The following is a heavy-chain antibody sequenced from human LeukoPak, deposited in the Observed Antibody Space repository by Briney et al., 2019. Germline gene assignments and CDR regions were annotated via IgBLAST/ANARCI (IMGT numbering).Heavy chain of an antibody. CDR3: AKDSHYYDSSGYFHDP. V-gene: IGHV3-23*01. CDR2: ISGSGGST. CDR1: GYRFTNYW. J-gene: IGHJ5*02. D-gene: IGHD3-22*01. Sequence: GESLKISCKGSGYRFTNYWIGWVRQAPGKGLEWVSAISGSGGSTYYADSVKGRFTISRDNSKNTLYLQMNSLSAEDTAVYYCAKDSHYYDSSGYFHDPWGQGTLVTVSS.